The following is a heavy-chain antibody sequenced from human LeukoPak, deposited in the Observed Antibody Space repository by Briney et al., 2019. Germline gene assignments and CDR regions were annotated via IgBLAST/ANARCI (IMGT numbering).Heavy chain of an antibody. Sequence: GGTLRLSCAASGFTFRRYWMSWFRQAPGKGLVLVANVKQDGSEEYYVDSGKGRFTISIDNAKISLYLQMKILRAEDTAVYFFKQKTAYEILTGYYLNSGFDYWGQGTLVTVSS. J-gene: IGHJ4*02. CDR1: GFTFRRYW. V-gene: IGHV3-7*01. D-gene: IGHD3-9*01. CDR3: KQKTAYEILTGYYLNSGFDY. CDR2: VKQDGSEE.